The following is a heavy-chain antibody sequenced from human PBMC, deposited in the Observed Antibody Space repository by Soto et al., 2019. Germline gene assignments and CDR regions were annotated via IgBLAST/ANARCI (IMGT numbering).Heavy chain of an antibody. CDR2: ISYDGSNK. CDR3: ARDPDGLDRYCSSTSCYDGMDV. D-gene: IGHD2-2*01. CDR1: GFTFSSYA. J-gene: IGHJ6*02. V-gene: IGHV3-30-3*01. Sequence: GGSLRLSCAASGFTFSSYAMHWVRQAPGKGLEWVAVISYDGSNKYYADSVKGRFTISRDNSKNTLYLQMNSLRAEDTAVDYCARDPDGLDRYCSSTSCYDGMDVWGQGTTVTVSS.